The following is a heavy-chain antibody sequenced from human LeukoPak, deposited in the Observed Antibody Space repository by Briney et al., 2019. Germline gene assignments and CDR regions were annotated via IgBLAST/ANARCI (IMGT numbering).Heavy chain of an antibody. CDR1: GITFSTNG. J-gene: IGHJ4*02. D-gene: IGHD4-17*01. V-gene: IGHV3-7*01. Sequence: PGGSLRLSCAASGITFSTNGMTWVRRAPGKGLEWVAYIKQDGSEKSYVGSVKGRFTISRDNAKNSLFLQMNSLRAEDTAVYYCVRGYGRLDYWGQGTLVIVSS. CDR3: VRGYGRLDY. CDR2: IKQDGSEK.